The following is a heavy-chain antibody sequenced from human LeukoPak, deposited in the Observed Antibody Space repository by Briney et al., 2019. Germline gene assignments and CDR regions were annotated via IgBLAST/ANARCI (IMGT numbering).Heavy chain of an antibody. V-gene: IGHV4-59*01. CDR1: GGSISGYY. D-gene: IGHD4-17*01. CDR3: ARANGDYVGY. Sequence: SETLSLTCTVSGGSISGYYWSWIRQPPGKGLEWIGYIYYSGSTNYSPSLKSRVTISVDTSKNQFSLKLSSVTAADTAVYYCARANGDYVGYWGQGTLVTVSS. J-gene: IGHJ4*02. CDR2: IYYSGST.